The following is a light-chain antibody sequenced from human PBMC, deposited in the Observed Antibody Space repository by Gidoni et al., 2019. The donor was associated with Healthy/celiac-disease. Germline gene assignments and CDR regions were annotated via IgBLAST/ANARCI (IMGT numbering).Light chain of an antibody. J-gene: IGLJ1*01. Sequence: SSVLTQPPSVSVAPGQTARITWGGNNIGSKSVPWYQQKPGQAPVLVVYDDSDRPSGIPERFSGSNSGNTATLTISRVEAGDEADYYCQVWDSSSDHYVFGTGTKVTVL. V-gene: IGLV3-21*02. CDR3: QVWDSSSDHYV. CDR1: NIGSKS. CDR2: DDS.